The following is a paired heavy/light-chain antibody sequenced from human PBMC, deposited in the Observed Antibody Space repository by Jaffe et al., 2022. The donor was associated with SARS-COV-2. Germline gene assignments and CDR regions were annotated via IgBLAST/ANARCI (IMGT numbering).Heavy chain of an antibody. CDR2: TSLDGNNK. CDR3: AREMGYCRGTTCANPYYYYSYMDL. J-gene: IGHJ6*03. Sequence: QEQLAESGGGVVQPGRSLRLSCVASGFPFSAYGMHWVRQAPGAGLEWVAVTSLDGNNKKYADSVRGRFSISREDSENTLYLQMNSLRAEDTAVYYCAREMGYCRGTTCANPYYYYSYMDLWGKGTTVTVSS. D-gene: IGHD2-15*01. CDR1: GFPFSAYG. V-gene: IGHV3-30*03.
Light chain of an antibody. CDR2: AAS. J-gene: IGKJ1*01. CDR3: LQHNSFPLT. CDR1: QGIRND. V-gene: IGKV1-17*01. Sequence: DIQMTQSPSSLSASVGDRVTITCRASQGIRNDLGWYQQKPGKAPKGLIYAASSLQSGAPSRFSGSGSGTEFTLTISSLQPEDFATYYCLQHNSFPLTFGQGTKVEIK.